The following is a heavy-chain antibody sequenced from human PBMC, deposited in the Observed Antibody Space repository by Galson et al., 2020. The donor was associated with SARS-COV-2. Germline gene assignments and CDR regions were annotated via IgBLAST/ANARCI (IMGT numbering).Heavy chain of an antibody. Sequence: GESLKISCAASGFKFDDYAMHWVRQAPGKGLEWVSLISWDGGSIYYADSVKGRFTISRDNSKNSLYLQLNSLRDEDTAFYYCATSYYYGSGSFYWGLGPDSWGEGTVVGVSA. CDR3: ATSYYYGSGSFYWGLGPDS. J-gene: IGHJ4*02. D-gene: IGHD3-10*01. V-gene: IGHV3-43D*03. CDR2: ISWDGGSI. CDR1: GFKFDDYA.